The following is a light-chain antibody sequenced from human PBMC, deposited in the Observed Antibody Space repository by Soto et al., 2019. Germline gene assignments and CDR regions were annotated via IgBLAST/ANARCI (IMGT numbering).Light chain of an antibody. CDR2: EVS. J-gene: IGLJ2*01. Sequence: QSVLTQPPSASGSPGQSVTISCTGTSSDVGPYNYVSWYQQHPGKAPKLMIYEVSKRPSGVPDRFSGSKSGNTAFLTVSGLQADDEADYYCSSYAGSNNLVFGGGTKLTVL. CDR1: SSDVGPYNY. CDR3: SSYAGSNNLV. V-gene: IGLV2-8*01.